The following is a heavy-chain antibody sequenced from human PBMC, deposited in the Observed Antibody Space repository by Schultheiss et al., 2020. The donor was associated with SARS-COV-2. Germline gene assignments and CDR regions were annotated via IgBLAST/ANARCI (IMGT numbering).Heavy chain of an antibody. Sequence: GGSLRLSCAASGFTFSSYGMHWVRQAPDKGLEWVAVIWYDGSNKYYADSVKGRFTISRDNSKNTLYLQMNSLRAEDTAVYYCTTVGAGFLEWLFLDKWGQGTLVTVSS. V-gene: IGHV3-33*01. D-gene: IGHD3-3*01. CDR1: GFTFSSYG. CDR3: TTVGAGFLEWLFLDK. CDR2: IWYDGSNK. J-gene: IGHJ4*02.